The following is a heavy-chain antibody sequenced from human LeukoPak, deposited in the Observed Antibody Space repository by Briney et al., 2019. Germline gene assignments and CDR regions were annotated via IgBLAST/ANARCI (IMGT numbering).Heavy chain of an antibody. CDR3: AKDNYYDSSGYYFDY. V-gene: IGHV3-30*04. J-gene: IGHJ4*02. Sequence: GGSLRLSCAASGFIFSDYAVHWVRQAPGKGLEWVAVISFDESRQYFADSVKGRFTISRDNSKNTLYLQMNSLRAEDTAVYYCAKDNYYDSSGYYFDYWGQGTLVTVSS. D-gene: IGHD3-22*01. CDR2: ISFDESRQ. CDR1: GFIFSDYA.